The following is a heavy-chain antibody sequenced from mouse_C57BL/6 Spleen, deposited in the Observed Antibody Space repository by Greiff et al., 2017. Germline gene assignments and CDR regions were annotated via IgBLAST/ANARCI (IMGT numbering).Heavy chain of an antibody. V-gene: IGHV14-4*01. Sequence: EVQVVESGAELVRPGASVKLSCTASGFNIKDDYMHWVKQRPEQGLEWIGWIDPENGDTEYASKFQGQATITADPSSNTACLQLSSLTSEDTAFYYFTRDGYSNLFAYWGQGTLVTVSA. CDR1: GFNIKDDY. CDR2: IDPENGDT. CDR3: TRDGYSNLFAY. J-gene: IGHJ3*01. D-gene: IGHD2-3*01.